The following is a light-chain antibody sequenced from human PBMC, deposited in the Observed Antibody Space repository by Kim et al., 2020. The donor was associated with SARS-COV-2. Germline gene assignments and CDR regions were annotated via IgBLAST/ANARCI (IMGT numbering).Light chain of an antibody. CDR1: SLRSYY. CDR3: KSRDSSGNVV. J-gene: IGLJ2*01. V-gene: IGLV3-19*01. Sequence: SSELTQDSAVSVALGQTVRITCQGDSLRSYYASRYQQKPGQAPVLVIYGRNNRPSGIPDRVSGSTSGNTASLTITGAQAEDEADYYCKSRDSSGNVVFGGGTKLTVL. CDR2: GRN.